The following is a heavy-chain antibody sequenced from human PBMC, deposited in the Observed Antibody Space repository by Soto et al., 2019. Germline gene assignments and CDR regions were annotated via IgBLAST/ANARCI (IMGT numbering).Heavy chain of an antibody. CDR1: CGSVSSNSYS. D-gene: IGHD2-2*01. J-gene: IGHJ6*02. Sequence: SETLSLTRTVSCGSVSSNSYSWVRIRQSPGKGLEWIGTIYSSENTYYNPSLLSRGTISVDTAQNDFSLRLSSVTAADTAVYYCARLNVYCVNTNSHGYYGMAVGGQGTTDTVSS. CDR3: ARLNVYCVNTNSHGYYGMAV. V-gene: IGHV4-39*01. CDR2: IYSSENT.